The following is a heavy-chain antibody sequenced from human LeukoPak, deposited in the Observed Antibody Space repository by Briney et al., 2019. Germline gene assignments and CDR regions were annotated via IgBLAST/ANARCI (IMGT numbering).Heavy chain of an antibody. V-gene: IGHV1-18*01. CDR1: GYTFTSYG. D-gene: IGHD2-2*01. Sequence: ASVKVSCKASGYTFTSYGISWVRQAPGQGLEWMGWISAYNGNTNCAQKLQGRVTMTTDTSTRTAYMELRSLRSDDTAVYYCARVGVPAAKNWFDPWGQGTLVTVSS. CDR3: ARVGVPAAKNWFDP. CDR2: ISAYNGNT. J-gene: IGHJ5*02.